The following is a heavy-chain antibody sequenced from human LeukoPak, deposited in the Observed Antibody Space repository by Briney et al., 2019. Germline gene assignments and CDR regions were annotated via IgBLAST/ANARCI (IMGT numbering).Heavy chain of an antibody. J-gene: IGHJ4*02. D-gene: IGHD6-19*01. CDR3: ARRAVAGYYFDY. CDR2: INPNSGGT. Sequence: ASVKVSCKASGYTFTSYDINWVRQATGQGLEWMGRINPNSGGTNYAQKFQGRVTMTRDTSISTAYMELSRLRSDDTAVYYCARRAVAGYYFDYWGQGTLVTVSS. V-gene: IGHV1-2*06. CDR1: GYTFTSYD.